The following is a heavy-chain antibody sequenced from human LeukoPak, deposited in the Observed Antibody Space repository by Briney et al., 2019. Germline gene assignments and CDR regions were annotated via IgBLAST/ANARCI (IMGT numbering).Heavy chain of an antibody. D-gene: IGHD1-26*01. CDR3: ARRSGTYHAFDI. CDR2: FYYTGST. J-gene: IGHJ3*02. Sequence: SETLSLTCTVSGGSISSYGYYWGWIRQPPGKGLEWIGSFYYTGSTFYSPSLKSRVTISVDTSKNQFSLKLSSVTAADTAVYYCARRSGTYHAFDIWGQGTMVTVSS. CDR1: GGSISSYGYY. V-gene: IGHV4-39*01.